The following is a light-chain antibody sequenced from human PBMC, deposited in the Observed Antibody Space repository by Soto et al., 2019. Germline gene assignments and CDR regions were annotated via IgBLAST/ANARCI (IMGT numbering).Light chain of an antibody. CDR1: SSNIGAGYD. J-gene: IGLJ1*01. CDR3: QSSDSRLSGSDV. Sequence: QSVLTRPPSVSGAPGQRVTISCTGSSSNIGAGYDVHWYQQLPGTAPKLLIFGDSNRPSGVPDRFSGSKSGTSASLAITGLQADDEADYYCQSSDSRLSGSDVFGTGTKVTVL. CDR2: GDS. V-gene: IGLV1-40*01.